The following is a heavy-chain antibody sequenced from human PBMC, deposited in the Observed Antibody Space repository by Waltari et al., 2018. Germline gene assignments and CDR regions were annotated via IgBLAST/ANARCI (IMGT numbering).Heavy chain of an antibody. CDR1: GFTFSNYA. CDR3: AKDRSSSASCYDY. V-gene: IGHV3-33*06. Sequence: QVQLVESGGGVVQPGRSLRLSCAASGFTFSNYAMHWVRKTPGKGLEWVAIIWYDGSNKYSADSVKGRFSISRDNVKKTLYLQMDSLRVEDTAVYYCAKDRSSSASCYDYWGQGTLVTVSS. J-gene: IGHJ4*02. D-gene: IGHD2-2*01. CDR2: IWYDGSNK.